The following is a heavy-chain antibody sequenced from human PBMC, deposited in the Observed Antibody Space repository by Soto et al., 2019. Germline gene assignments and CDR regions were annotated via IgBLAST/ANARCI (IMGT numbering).Heavy chain of an antibody. CDR2: IWYDGSNK. D-gene: IGHD3-10*01. CDR1: GFTFSSYG. Sequence: QVQLVESGGGVVQPGRSLRLSCAASGFTFSSYGMHWVRQAPGKGLEWVAVIWYDGSNKYYADSVKGRFTISRDNSKKPLYLEMNNLRAEETAVYYCGRDVRYGSGSKLPDYWGQGTLVTVSS. V-gene: IGHV3-33*01. CDR3: GRDVRYGSGSKLPDY. J-gene: IGHJ4*02.